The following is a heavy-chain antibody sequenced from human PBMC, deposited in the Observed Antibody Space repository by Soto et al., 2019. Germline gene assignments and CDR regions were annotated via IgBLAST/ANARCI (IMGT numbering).Heavy chain of an antibody. CDR2: INPNSGGT. CDR3: ARGIAAYYDSSGYYDGLDY. CDR1: GYTFTGYY. V-gene: IGHV1-2*02. D-gene: IGHD3-22*01. Sequence: VSVKVSCKASGYTFTGYYMHWVRQAPGQGLEWMGWINPNSGGTNYAQKFQGRVTMTRDTSISTAYMELSRLRSDDTAVYYCARGIAAYYDSSGYYDGLDYWGQGTLVTVSS. J-gene: IGHJ4*02.